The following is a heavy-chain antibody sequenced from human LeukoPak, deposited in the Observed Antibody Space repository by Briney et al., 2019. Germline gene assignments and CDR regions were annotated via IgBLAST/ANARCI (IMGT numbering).Heavy chain of an antibody. CDR2: INTSGST. D-gene: IGHD2-15*01. CDR3: ARDGESSKWYADY. J-gene: IGHJ4*02. V-gene: IGHV4-4*07. CDR1: GGSISSYY. Sequence: SETLSLTCTVSGGSISSYYWSWIRQPAGKGPEWIGRINTSGSTNYNPSLKSRVTMSGDTSKNQFSLKLSSVTAADTAIYYCARDGESSKWYADYWGQGTLVTVSS.